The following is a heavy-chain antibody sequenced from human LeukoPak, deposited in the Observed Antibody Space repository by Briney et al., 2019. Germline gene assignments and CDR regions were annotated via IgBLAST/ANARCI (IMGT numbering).Heavy chain of an antibody. CDR2: IYTSGST. D-gene: IGHD6-19*01. Sequence: SETLSLTCAVYGGSFSGYYWSWIRQPPGKGLEWIGRIYTSGSTNYNPSLKSRVTMSVDTSKNQFSLKLSSVTAADTAVYYCAREGVAGDYDYWGQGTLVTVSS. CDR3: AREGVAGDYDY. J-gene: IGHJ4*02. CDR1: GGSFSGYY. V-gene: IGHV4-59*10.